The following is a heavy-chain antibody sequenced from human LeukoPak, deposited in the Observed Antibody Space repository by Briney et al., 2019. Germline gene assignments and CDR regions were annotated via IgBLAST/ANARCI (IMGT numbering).Heavy chain of an antibody. CDR2: INSDGSTT. D-gene: IGHD2-2*01. CDR3: TKDDDSTSYYFDY. J-gene: IGHJ4*02. V-gene: IGHV3-74*01. Sequence: GGSLRLSCAASGFTFSSYWMYWVRQAPGKRLVWVSRINSDGSTTSYADSVKGRFTISRDNAKNTLYLQMNSLRAEDTAVYYCTKDDDSTSYYFDYWGQGTLVTVSS. CDR1: GFTFSSYW.